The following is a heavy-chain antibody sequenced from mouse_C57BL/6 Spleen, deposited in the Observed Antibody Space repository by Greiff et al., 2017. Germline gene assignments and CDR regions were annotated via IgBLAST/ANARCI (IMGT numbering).Heavy chain of an antibody. J-gene: IGHJ4*01. D-gene: IGHD5-1-1*01. Sequence: VQLQQSGPELVKPGASVKISCKASGYTFTDYYMNWVKQRPGQGLEWIGWIFPGSGSTNYNEKFKGKATLTVDKSSSTAYMLLSSLTSEDSAVLLCERSEDSKYDYGMDYWGQGTTVTVSS. CDR2: IFPGSGST. CDR1: GYTFTDYY. CDR3: ERSEDSKYDYGMDY. V-gene: IGHV1-75*01.